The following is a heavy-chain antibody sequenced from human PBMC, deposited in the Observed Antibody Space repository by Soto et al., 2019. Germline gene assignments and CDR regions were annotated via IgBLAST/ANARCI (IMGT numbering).Heavy chain of an antibody. CDR1: GGSISSGGYS. CDR2: IYHSGST. Sequence: QLXLQESGSGLVKPSQTLSLTCAVSGGSISSGGYSWSWIRQPPGKGLEWIGYIYHSGSTYYNPSLKTRVTISVDRSKNQFSLKLSSVTAADTAVYYCARASTTVTTLDYWGQGTLVTVSS. D-gene: IGHD4-17*01. CDR3: ARASTTVTTLDY. V-gene: IGHV4-30-2*01. J-gene: IGHJ4*02.